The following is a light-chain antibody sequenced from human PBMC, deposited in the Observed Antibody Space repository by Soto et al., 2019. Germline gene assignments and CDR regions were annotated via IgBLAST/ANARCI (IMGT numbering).Light chain of an antibody. CDR1: QSLSSSY. CDR3: QQFATSPLT. Sequence: ENVLTQSPGTLSLSPGERATLSCRASQSLSSSYLAWYHQKPGQTPRLLIYGASSRATGIPDRFSGSGSGTDFTLTISRLEPEDFAVYYCQQFATSPLTFGGGTKVEIK. V-gene: IGKV3-20*01. J-gene: IGKJ4*01. CDR2: GAS.